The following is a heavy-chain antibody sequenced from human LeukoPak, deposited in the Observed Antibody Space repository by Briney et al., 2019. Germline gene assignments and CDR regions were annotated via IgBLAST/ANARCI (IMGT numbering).Heavy chain of an antibody. CDR2: INSDGGAT. D-gene: IGHD2/OR15-2a*01. J-gene: IGHJ4*02. CDR1: GFTLSSHW. CDR3: ARWGIYAEARFDY. V-gene: IGHV3-74*01. Sequence: GGSLRLSCAASGFTLSSHWVHWVRQAPGKGLVWVSRINSDGGATNYADSVKGRFTISRDNAKNTLYLQMNSLRSEDTAVYYCARWGIYAEARFDYWGQGTLVTASS.